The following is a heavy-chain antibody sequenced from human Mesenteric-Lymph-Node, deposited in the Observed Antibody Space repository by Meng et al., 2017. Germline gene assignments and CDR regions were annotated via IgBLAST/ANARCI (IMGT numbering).Heavy chain of an antibody. D-gene: IGHD3-22*01. Sequence: GESLKISCKGSGYSFTSYWIGWVRQMPGKGLEWMGIIYPGDSDTRYSPSFQGQVTISADKSISTAYLQWSSLKASDTAMYYCAGFFYYDSSGYPAFHDAFDIWGQGTMVTVSS. V-gene: IGHV5-51*01. CDR1: GYSFTSYW. J-gene: IGHJ3*02. CDR2: IYPGDSDT. CDR3: AGFFYYDSSGYPAFHDAFDI.